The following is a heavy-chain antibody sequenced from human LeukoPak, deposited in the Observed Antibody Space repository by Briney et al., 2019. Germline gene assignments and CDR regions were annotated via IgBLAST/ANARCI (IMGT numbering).Heavy chain of an antibody. J-gene: IGHJ4*02. CDR2: ISSSGSTI. D-gene: IGHD6-13*01. CDR1: GFTFSDYY. Sequence: GGSLRLSCAASGFTFSDYYMSWIRQAPGKGLEWVSYISSSGSTIYYADSVKGRFTIYRDNAKNSLYLQMNSLRAEDTAVYYCAPHIAAADPFDYWGQGTLVTVSS. V-gene: IGHV3-11*04. CDR3: APHIAAADPFDY.